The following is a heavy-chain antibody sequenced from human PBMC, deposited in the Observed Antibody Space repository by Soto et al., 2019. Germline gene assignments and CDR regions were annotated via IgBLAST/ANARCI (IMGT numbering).Heavy chain of an antibody. Sequence: QVQLVQSGAEVKKPGASVKVSCKASGYTFTSYAMHWVRQAPGQRLEGMGWINAGNGNTKYSQKFQGRVTITRDTSSSTAYMELRSLRSEDTAVYYCARGYSNYFYDYWGQGTLVTVSS. J-gene: IGHJ4*02. CDR1: GYTFTSYA. V-gene: IGHV1-3*01. CDR3: ARGYSNYFYDY. CDR2: INAGNGNT. D-gene: IGHD4-4*01.